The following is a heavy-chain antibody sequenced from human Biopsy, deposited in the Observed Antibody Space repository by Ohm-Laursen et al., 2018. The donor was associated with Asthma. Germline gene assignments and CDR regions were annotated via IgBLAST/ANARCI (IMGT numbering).Heavy chain of an antibody. CDR2: IKHDGTEK. Sequence: GSLRLSCAASGFTFGDYWMSWVRQVPGKGLEWVANIKHDGTEKNHVDSLKGRFTISRDKSDNTLYLQMNSLTAEDTAVYHCAKDERAYYGSDSKYMQPVPLGDWGQGTVVIVSA. CDR3: AKDERAYYGSDSKYMQPVPLGD. CDR1: GFTFGDYW. D-gene: IGHD2-21*01. J-gene: IGHJ4*02. V-gene: IGHV3-7*03.